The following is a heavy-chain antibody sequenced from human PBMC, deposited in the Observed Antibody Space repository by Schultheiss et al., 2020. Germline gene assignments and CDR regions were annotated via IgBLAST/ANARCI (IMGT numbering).Heavy chain of an antibody. CDR1: GGSISSYY. D-gene: IGHD3-10*01. CDR3: ARALKFGELLPYYYGMDV. J-gene: IGHJ6*02. CDR2: INHSGST. Sequence: SQTLSLTCTVSGGSISSYYWSWIRQPPGKGLEWIGEINHSGSTNYNPSLKSRVTISVDTSKNQFSLKLSSVTAADTAVYYCARALKFGELLPYYYGMDVWGQGTTVTGSS. V-gene: IGHV4-34*01.